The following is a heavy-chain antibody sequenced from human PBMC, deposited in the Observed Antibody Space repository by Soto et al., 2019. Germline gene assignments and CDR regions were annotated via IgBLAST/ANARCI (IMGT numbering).Heavy chain of an antibody. V-gene: IGHV1-69*13. J-gene: IGHJ6*02. CDR3: ARDRDYGSGSYLYYYYGMDV. CDR1: GGTFSSYA. D-gene: IGHD3-10*01. CDR2: IIPIFGTA. Sequence: GASVKVSCKASGGTFSSYAISWVRQAPGQGLEWKGGIIPIFGTANYAQKFQGRVTITADESTSTAYMELSSLRSEDTAVYYCARDRDYGSGSYLYYYYGMDVWGQGTTVTVSS.